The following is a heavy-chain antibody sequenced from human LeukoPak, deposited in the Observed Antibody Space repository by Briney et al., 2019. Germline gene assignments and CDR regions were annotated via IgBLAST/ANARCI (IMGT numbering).Heavy chain of an antibody. CDR2: ISYDGSNK. V-gene: IGHV3-30-3*01. Sequence: PGGSLRLSCAASGFTFSSYAMHWVRQAPGKGLEWVAVISYDGSNKYYADSVKGRLTISRDNSKNTLHLQMNSLRADETAVYYCARDSSSCSSTSCYYLDLDYWGQGTLVAVSS. J-gene: IGHJ4*02. D-gene: IGHD2-2*01. CDR3: ARDSSSCSSTSCYYLDLDY. CDR1: GFTFSSYA.